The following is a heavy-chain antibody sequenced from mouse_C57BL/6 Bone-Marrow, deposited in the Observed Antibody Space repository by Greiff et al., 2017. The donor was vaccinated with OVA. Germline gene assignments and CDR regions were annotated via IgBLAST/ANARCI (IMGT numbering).Heavy chain of an antibody. CDR1: GFTFSSYA. V-gene: IGHV5-4*01. CDR3: AREGGYYGSSQVAY. J-gene: IGHJ3*01. Sequence: EVQRVESGGGLVKPGGSLKLSCAASGFTFSSYAMSWVRQTPEKRLEWVATISDGGSYTYYPDNVKGRFTISRDNAKNNLYLQMSHLKSEDTAMYYCAREGGYYGSSQVAYWGQGTLVTVSA. D-gene: IGHD1-1*01. CDR2: ISDGGSYT.